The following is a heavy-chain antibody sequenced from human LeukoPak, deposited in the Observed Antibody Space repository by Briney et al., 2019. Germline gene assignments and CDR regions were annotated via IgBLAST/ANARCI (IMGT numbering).Heavy chain of an antibody. CDR2: IYSGGST. CDR3: AKDSDCTTTTCYDYYYYYMDV. Sequence: PGGSLRLSCAASGFTVSSNYMSWVRQAPGKGLEWVSVIYSGGSTYYADSVKGRFTISRDNSKNTLYLQMNSLRAEDTAVYYCAKDSDCTTTTCYDYYYYYMDVWGKGTTVTVSS. J-gene: IGHJ6*03. D-gene: IGHD2-2*01. CDR1: GFTVSSNY. V-gene: IGHV3-53*01.